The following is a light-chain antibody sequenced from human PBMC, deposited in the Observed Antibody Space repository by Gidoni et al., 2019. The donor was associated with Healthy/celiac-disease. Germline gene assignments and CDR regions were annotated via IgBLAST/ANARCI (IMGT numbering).Light chain of an antibody. V-gene: IGKV1-33*01. J-gene: IGKJ3*01. CDR1: QDISNY. CDR3: EHYDNLPPT. CDR2: DAS. Sequence: DIQMTQSPSSLSASVGDRVTITCQASQDISNYLNWYQQKPGKAPKLLIYDASNLETGVPSRFSGSGSGTDFTFTISSLQPEDIATYYCEHYDNLPPTFGPXTKVDIK.